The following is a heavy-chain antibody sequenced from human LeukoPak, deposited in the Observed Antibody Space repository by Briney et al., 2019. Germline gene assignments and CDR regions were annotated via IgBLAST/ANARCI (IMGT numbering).Heavy chain of an antibody. D-gene: IGHD3-22*01. V-gene: IGHV1-58*02. J-gene: IGHJ5*02. Sequence: ASVKVSCKASGFTFTSSAMQWVRQARGQRLEWIGWIVVGSGNTNYAQKFQERVTITRDMSTSTAYMELSSLRSEDTAVYFCAKDDYYDSSGDPNWFDPWGQGTLVTVSS. CDR1: GFTFTSSA. CDR3: AKDDYYDSSGDPNWFDP. CDR2: IVVGSGNT.